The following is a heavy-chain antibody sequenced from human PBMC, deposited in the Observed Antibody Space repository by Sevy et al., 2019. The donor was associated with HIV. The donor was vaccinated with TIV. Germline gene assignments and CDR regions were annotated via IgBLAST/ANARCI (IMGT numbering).Heavy chain of an antibody. Sequence: SETLSLTCTVSGGSISSSSYYWGWIRQPPGKGLEWIGSIYYSGSTYYNPSLKSRVTISVDTSKNQFSLKLSSVTAEDTAVYYCARHRGVLLWFGELLRLFWFDPWGQGTLVTVSS. CDR1: GGSISSSSYY. J-gene: IGHJ5*02. D-gene: IGHD3-10*01. CDR2: IYYSGST. V-gene: IGHV4-39*01. CDR3: ARHRGVLLWFGELLRLFWFDP.